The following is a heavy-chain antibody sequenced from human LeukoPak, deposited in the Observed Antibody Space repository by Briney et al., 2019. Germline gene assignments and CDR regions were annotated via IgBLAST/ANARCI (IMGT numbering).Heavy chain of an antibody. D-gene: IGHD2-2*01. CDR3: AREVDCSSPSCQLDY. J-gene: IGHJ4*02. CDR2: INPNSGGT. V-gene: IGHV1-2*02. Sequence: ASVNVSCKASGYTFTGYYMHWVRQAPVQGLEWMAWINPNSGGTNYAQKFQGRVTMTRDTSITTAYLELSSLRSDDTAVYYCAREVDCSSPSCQLDYWGQGTLVTVSS. CDR1: GYTFTGYY.